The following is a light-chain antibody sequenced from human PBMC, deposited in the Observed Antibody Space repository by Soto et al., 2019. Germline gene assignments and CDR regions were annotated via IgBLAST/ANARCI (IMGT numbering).Light chain of an antibody. J-gene: IGLJ1*01. CDR2: EVS. Sequence: QSALTQPASVSGSPGQSITTSCTGTSSDVGAYGYVSWYQQHPDKAPKLMIYEVSNRPSGVSNRFSGSKSVNTATLTISGLQTEDEADYYGSSYTSSSTRVFGTGTKVTVL. CDR1: SSDVGAYGY. CDR3: SSYTSSSTRV. V-gene: IGLV2-14*03.